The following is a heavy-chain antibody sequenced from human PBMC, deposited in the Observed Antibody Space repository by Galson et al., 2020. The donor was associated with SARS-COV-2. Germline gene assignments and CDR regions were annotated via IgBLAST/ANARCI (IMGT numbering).Heavy chain of an antibody. CDR2: IDRDDDK. CDR3: ARISEYCSGGRCYVDY. D-gene: IGHD2-15*01. V-gene: IGHV2-70*04. CDR1: GFSLSTSQMR. Sequence: SGPTLVKPPETLTLTCTFPGFSLSTSQMRVSWIRQPPGKALEWLARIDRDDDKFYSPSLKTRLTISKDTSKNQVVLTMTNMDPVDTATYYCARISEYCSGGRCYVDYWGQGTLVTVSS. J-gene: IGHJ4*02.